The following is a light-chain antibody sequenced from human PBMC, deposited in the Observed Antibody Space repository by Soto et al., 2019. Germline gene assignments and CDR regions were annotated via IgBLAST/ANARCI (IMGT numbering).Light chain of an antibody. CDR1: QSISSW. Sequence: DIQMTQSPSTLSASVGYRFTITCRASQSISSWLAWYQQKPGKAPKLLIFDASTLENGVPARFSGSRSGPEFSLTISSLQPDDFATYYCQQYYSYWTFGQGTTVDIK. CDR2: DAS. V-gene: IGKV1-5*01. CDR3: QQYYSYWT. J-gene: IGKJ1*01.